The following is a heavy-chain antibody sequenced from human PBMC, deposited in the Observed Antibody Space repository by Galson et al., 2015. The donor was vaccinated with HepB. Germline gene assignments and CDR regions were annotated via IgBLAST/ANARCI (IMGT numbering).Heavy chain of an antibody. CDR2: TYYRSKWYN. V-gene: IGHV6-1*01. J-gene: IGHJ4*02. Sequence: CAISGDSVSSDNAAWNWIKQSPSRGLEWLGRTYYRSKWYNDYAVSVKSRITINPDTSKNQFSLQLNSVTPEDTAVYYCARTYCVRSAHYNYIWENFRSQHYFDNWGQGILVTVSS. D-gene: IGHD3-16*02. CDR1: GDSVSSDNAA. CDR3: ARTYCVRSAHYNYIWENFRSQHYFDN.